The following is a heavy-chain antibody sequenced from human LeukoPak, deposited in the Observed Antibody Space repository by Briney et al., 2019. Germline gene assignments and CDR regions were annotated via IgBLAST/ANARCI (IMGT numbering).Heavy chain of an antibody. J-gene: IGHJ4*02. CDR3: AREYGSGSRTIDY. V-gene: IGHV1-69*13. CDR2: IIPIFGTA. D-gene: IGHD3-10*01. CDR1: GGTFSSYA. Sequence: GASVKVSCKASGGTFSSYAISWVRQAPGQGLEWMGGIIPIFGTANYAQKFQGRVTITADESTSTAYMELSSLRSEDTAVYYCAREYGSGSRTIDYWGQGTLVTVSS.